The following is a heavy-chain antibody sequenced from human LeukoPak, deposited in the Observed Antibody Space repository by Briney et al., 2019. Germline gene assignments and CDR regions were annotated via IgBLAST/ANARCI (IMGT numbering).Heavy chain of an antibody. CDR1: SGSISTSNYY. CDR2: IFYSGST. CDR3: ARYGSGSSVDY. Sequence: SETLSLTCTVSSGSISTSNYYWGWVRQPPVKALEWIGNIFYSGSTYYSPSLKSRVTISLDTSRNQFSLKLSSVTAADTAVYYCARYGSGSSVDYWGQGTLVTVSS. V-gene: IGHV4-39*07. J-gene: IGHJ4*02. D-gene: IGHD3-10*01.